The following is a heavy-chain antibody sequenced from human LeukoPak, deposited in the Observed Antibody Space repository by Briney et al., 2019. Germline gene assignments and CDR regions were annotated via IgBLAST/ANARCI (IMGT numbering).Heavy chain of an antibody. D-gene: IGHD6-19*01. CDR3: AKAGYSSGWRNFDY. Sequence: GGSLRLSCEASGFXFSSYGIHWVRQAPGKGLEWVAVISYDGSNKFYDDSVKGRFTISRDNSKNTLYLHMSSLRAEDTAVYYCAKAGYSSGWRNFDYWGQGTLVTVSS. V-gene: IGHV3-30*18. CDR1: GFXFSSYG. J-gene: IGHJ4*02. CDR2: ISYDGSNK.